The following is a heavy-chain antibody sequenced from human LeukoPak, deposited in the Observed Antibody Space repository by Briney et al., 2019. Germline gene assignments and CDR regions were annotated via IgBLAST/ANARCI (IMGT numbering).Heavy chain of an antibody. D-gene: IGHD4-23*01. Sequence: PGGSLRLSCTASRFTFSDYGMHWVRQAPGKGLEWVAFIPFDGSNKYYADSVKGRFTISRDNSKNTLYLQMNSLRTEDTAVYYCAKELDYGGNSPFHYWGQGTLVTVSS. V-gene: IGHV3-30*02. CDR3: AKELDYGGNSPFHY. CDR1: RFTFSDYG. J-gene: IGHJ4*02. CDR2: IPFDGSNK.